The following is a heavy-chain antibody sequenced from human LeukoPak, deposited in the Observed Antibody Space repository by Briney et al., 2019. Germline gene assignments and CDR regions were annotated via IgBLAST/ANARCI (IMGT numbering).Heavy chain of an antibody. V-gene: IGHV3-53*01. D-gene: IGHD2-15*01. CDR2: IYSGGST. J-gene: IGHJ3*02. CDR3: ARDSPYCSGVSCYRAFDI. CDR1: GFTVSSNY. Sequence: GGSLRLSCAASGFTVSSNYMSWVRQAPGKGLEWVSVIYSGGSTYYADSVKGRFTISRDNSKNTLYLQMNSLRAEDTDVYYCARDSPYCSGVSCYRAFDIWGQGTMVTVSS.